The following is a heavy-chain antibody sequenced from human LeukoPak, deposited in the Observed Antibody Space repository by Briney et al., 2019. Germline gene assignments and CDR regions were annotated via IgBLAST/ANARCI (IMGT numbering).Heavy chain of an antibody. D-gene: IGHD3-10*01. V-gene: IGHV3-33*01. CDR2: IWYDGSRK. CDR3: ARDGGSGIDY. Sequence: GRSLRLSCAASGFSLTTYGTHWLRQPPGKGLEWVAVIWYDGSRKFYGDSVKGRFTVSRDTFENTMYLQMNSLRVEDTAVYYCARDGGSGIDYWGQGTLVTVSS. CDR1: GFSLTTYG. J-gene: IGHJ4*02.